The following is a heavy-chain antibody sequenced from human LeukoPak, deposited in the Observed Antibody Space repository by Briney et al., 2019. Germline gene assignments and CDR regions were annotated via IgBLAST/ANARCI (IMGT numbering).Heavy chain of an antibody. Sequence: GGSLRLSCAASGFTFDDYAMSWVRQAPGKGLEWVSGINWNGGNTGSADSVKGRFTISRDNAKNSLYLQMNSQRAEDTAVYYCARGPSGYHNTGGQGTLVTVSS. V-gene: IGHV3-20*04. CDR3: ARGPSGYHNT. CDR1: GFTFDDYA. J-gene: IGHJ4*02. D-gene: IGHD5-12*01. CDR2: INWNGGNT.